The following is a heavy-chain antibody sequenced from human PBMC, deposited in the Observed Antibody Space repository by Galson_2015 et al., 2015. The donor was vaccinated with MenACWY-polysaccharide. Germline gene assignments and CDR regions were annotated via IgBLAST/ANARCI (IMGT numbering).Heavy chain of an antibody. CDR2: ISPDGSKK. CDR1: GFSFRSSR. J-gene: IGHJ4*02. CDR3: ARHFDWAFDY. Sequence: SLRLSCAASGFSFRSSRMTWVRQVPGKGPEWVANISPDGSKKDYLDSMKGRFTISRDNVKNTLHLQVDSLRVEDTAVYYCARHFDWAFDYRGQGTLVTVSS. V-gene: IGHV3-7*01. D-gene: IGHD3-9*01.